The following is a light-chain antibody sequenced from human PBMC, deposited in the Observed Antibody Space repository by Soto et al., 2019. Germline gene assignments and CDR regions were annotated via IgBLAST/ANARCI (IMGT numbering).Light chain of an antibody. Sequence: EVVLTQSPGTLSLSPGERATLSCRASQYVDGNYLSWFHQKRGQPPRVLVFATSSRATGTPIRFSGSGSGTDFTLTISRVEPEDFAVYYCQQYGGSPPAYTGGLGTRLEI. J-gene: IGKJ2*01. CDR3: QQYGGSPPAYT. CDR1: QYVDGNY. CDR2: ATS. V-gene: IGKV3-20*01.